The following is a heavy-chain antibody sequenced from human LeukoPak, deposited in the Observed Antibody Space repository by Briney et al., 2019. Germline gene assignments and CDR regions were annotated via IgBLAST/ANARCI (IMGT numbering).Heavy chain of an antibody. D-gene: IGHD1-26*01. CDR2: IYYSGST. CDR1: GDSISSYY. Sequence: WETLSLTSTSSGDSISSYYGNWVGQPPGKGRGWLGYIYYSGSTNYNPSLESRVTISVDASNNQFSLRLTSVTAADTAVYCCATTAGGTYTAEYFRHWGQGTLVTVSS. J-gene: IGHJ1*01. CDR3: ATTAGGTYTAEYFRH. V-gene: IGHV4-59*01.